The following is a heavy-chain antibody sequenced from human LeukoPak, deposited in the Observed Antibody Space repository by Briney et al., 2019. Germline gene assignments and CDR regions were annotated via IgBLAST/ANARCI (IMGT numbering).Heavy chain of an antibody. CDR2: IYYSGST. Sequence: PSETLSLTCTVSGGSISSYYWSWIRQPPGKGLEWIGYIYYSGSTNYNPSLKSRVTISVDTSKNQFSLKLSSVTAADTAVYYCARDGYSYGYAVIDYWGQGTLVTVSS. D-gene: IGHD5-18*01. V-gene: IGHV4-59*01. J-gene: IGHJ4*02. CDR1: GGSISSYY. CDR3: ARDGYSYGYAVIDY.